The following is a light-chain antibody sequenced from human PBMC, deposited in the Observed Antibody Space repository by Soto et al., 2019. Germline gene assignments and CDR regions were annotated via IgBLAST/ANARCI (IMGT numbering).Light chain of an antibody. Sequence: IVLTQSPGSLSLSPGERATLSCSASQSVTSDYLAWYQQKPDQAPSLLIYAASRRATSIPDRFSGSGSGTDFTHTISRPEPEDLAVYYCHHYGYGQETFGKGTKLEIK. CDR1: QSVTSDY. V-gene: IGKV3-20*01. J-gene: IGKJ2*01. CDR2: AAS. CDR3: HHYGYGQET.